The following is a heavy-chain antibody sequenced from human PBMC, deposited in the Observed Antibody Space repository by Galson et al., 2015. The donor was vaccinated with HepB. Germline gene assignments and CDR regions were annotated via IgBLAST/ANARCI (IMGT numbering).Heavy chain of an antibody. J-gene: IGHJ4*02. CDR3: ARDSDVVVVAAALFDY. CDR1: GDSVSSNSAA. Sequence: CAISGDSVSSNSAAWNWIRQSPSRGLEWLGRTYYRSKWYNDYAVSVKSRITINPDTSKNQFSLQLNSVTPEDTAVYYCARDSDVVVVAAALFDYWGQGTLVTVSS. CDR2: TYYRSKWYN. D-gene: IGHD2-15*01. V-gene: IGHV6-1*01.